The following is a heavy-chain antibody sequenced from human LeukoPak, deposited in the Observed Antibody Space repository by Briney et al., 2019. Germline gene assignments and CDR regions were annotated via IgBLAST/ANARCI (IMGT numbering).Heavy chain of an antibody. CDR1: GGSISNYNY. J-gene: IGHJ4*02. Sequence: SETLSLTCTVSGGSISNYNYWGWIRQPPGKGLEWIGSIIYSGTTHYNPSLKSRVAMSVDTSKNQFSLSLNSVTASDTAVYYWARHRQGLLVTEYWGRGALVPVSS. CDR3: ARHRQGLLVTEY. CDR2: IIYSGTT. V-gene: IGHV4-39*01.